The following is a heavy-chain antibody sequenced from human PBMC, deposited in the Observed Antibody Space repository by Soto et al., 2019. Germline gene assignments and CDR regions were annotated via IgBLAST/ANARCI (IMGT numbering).Heavy chain of an antibody. CDR2: ISGSGGST. D-gene: IGHD1-1*01. CDR3: AKDIQSWKGNWFEP. V-gene: IGHV3-23*01. J-gene: IGHJ5*02. Sequence: GGSLRLFCAASGFTFSSYAMSWVRQAPGKGLEWVSAISGSGGSTYYADSVKGRFTISRDNSKNTLYLQMNSLRAEDTAVYYCAKDIQSWKGNWFEPWGQGTLVTVSS. CDR1: GFTFSSYA.